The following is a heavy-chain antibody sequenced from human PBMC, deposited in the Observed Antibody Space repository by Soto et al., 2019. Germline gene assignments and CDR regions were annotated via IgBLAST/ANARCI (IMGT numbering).Heavy chain of an antibody. Sequence: EVQLVESGGGLVQPGGSLRLSCAASGFTVSSNYMNWVRQAPGKGLEWVSIIYGAASTHYADSVKGRFTISRDNSKNTLNLQMNSLRAEHPAVYYCASDGTSRSRYYFAHWGQGTLVTVSS. J-gene: IGHJ4*02. V-gene: IGHV3-66*01. CDR2: IYGAAST. CDR3: ASDGTSRSRYYFAH. CDR1: GFTVSSNY. D-gene: IGHD6-13*01.